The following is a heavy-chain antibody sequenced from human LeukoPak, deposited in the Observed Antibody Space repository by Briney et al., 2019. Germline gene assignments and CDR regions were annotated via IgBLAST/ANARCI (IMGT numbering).Heavy chain of an antibody. V-gene: IGHV1-18*01. CDR1: GYTFTSYG. CDR3: AGGFAAYYYYGMDV. J-gene: IGHJ6*02. D-gene: IGHD3-16*01. CDR2: ISAYNGNT. Sequence: VASVTVSCKASGYTFTSYGISWVRQAPGQGLEWMGWISAYNGNTNYAQKLQGRVTMTTDTSTSTAYMELRSLRSDDTAVYYCAGGFAAYYYYGMDVWGQGTTVTVSS.